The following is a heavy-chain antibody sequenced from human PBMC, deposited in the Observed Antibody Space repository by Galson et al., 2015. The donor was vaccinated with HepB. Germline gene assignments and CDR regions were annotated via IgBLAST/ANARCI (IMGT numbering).Heavy chain of an antibody. Sequence: SVKVSCKASGGTFSSYAISWVRQAPGQGLEWMGGIIPIFGIANYAQKFQGRVTITADESTSTAYMELSSLRSEDTAVYYCARDPYCSSTSCQPERYYYYGMDVWGQGTTVTVSS. V-gene: IGHV1-69*13. D-gene: IGHD2-2*01. J-gene: IGHJ6*02. CDR2: IIPIFGIA. CDR3: ARDPYCSSTSCQPERYYYYGMDV. CDR1: GGTFSSYA.